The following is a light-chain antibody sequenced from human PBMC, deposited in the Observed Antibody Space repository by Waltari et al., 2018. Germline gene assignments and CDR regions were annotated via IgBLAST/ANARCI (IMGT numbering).Light chain of an antibody. J-gene: IGLJ3*02. CDR1: SGSLSTTSY. Sequence: QTVVTQEPSLSVSPGGTVTLTCTLSSGSLSTTSYATWYQQTPGQAPRTLVYTGNSRSSGVPDRFSGYIRGNKAALTITGAQADDECDYYCSLYMGSGSWVFGGGTKLTVL. CDR2: TGN. V-gene: IGLV8-61*01. CDR3: SLYMGSGSWV.